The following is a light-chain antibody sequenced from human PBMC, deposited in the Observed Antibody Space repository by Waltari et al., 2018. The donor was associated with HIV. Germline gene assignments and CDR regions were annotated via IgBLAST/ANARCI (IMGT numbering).Light chain of an antibody. CDR1: SSNIGNNL. Sequence: QSVLTQPPSVSAAPGQKVTISCSGSSSNIGNNLVSWYQQLPGTAHKLLIFENNKRPSGIPDRFSGSKSGTSATLGITGLQTGDEAEYYCATWDSSLSAGVFGGGTKLTVL. J-gene: IGLJ2*01. V-gene: IGLV1-51*02. CDR3: ATWDSSLSAGV. CDR2: ENN.